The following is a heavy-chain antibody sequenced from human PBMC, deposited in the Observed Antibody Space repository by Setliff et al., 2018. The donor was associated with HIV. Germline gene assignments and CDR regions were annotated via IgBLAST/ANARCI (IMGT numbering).Heavy chain of an antibody. CDR2: ISYTGST. Sequence: PSETLSLTCTVSGGSISNYYWSWLRQPPGKGLEWIGYISYTGSTNYNPSLKSRVTISVDTSKNQFPLKLSSVTAADTAVYYCAGGLHYGLGKFGYWGQGTLVTVSS. CDR3: AGGLHYGLGKFGY. CDR1: GGSISNYY. V-gene: IGHV4-59*01. D-gene: IGHD3-10*01. J-gene: IGHJ4*02.